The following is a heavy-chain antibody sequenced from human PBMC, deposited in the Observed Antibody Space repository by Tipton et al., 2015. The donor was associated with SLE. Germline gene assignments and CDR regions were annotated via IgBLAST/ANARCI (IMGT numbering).Heavy chain of an antibody. CDR1: GGSISSYY. Sequence: TLSLTCTVSGGSISSYYWSWIRQPPRKGLEWIGYIYYSGSTNYNPSLKSRVTISVDTSKNQFSLKLSSVTAADTAVYYCARGQGDAFDIWGQGTMVTVSS. CDR2: IYYSGST. J-gene: IGHJ3*02. CDR3: ARGQGDAFDI. V-gene: IGHV4-59*08.